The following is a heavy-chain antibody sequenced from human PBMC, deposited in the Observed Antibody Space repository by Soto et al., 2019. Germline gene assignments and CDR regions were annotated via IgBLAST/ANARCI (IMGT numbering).Heavy chain of an antibody. Sequence: GGSLRLSCAASGFTFSSYSMNWVRQAPGKGLEWVSYISTSSRTISYADSVKGRFTISRDNAKSSLYLQMNSLRDEDTAVYYCAREDGSSSREYYYYYGMDVWGQGTTVTVSS. D-gene: IGHD6-6*01. CDR3: AREDGSSSREYYYYYGMDV. V-gene: IGHV3-48*02. J-gene: IGHJ6*02. CDR1: GFTFSSYS. CDR2: ISTSSRTI.